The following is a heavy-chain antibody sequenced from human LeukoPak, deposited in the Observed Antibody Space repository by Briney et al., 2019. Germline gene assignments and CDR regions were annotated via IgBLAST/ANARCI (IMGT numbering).Heavy chain of an antibody. J-gene: IGHJ5*02. CDR3: ARKELEGSWFDP. D-gene: IGHD3-3*01. CDR2: ISDSGHTK. V-gene: IGHV3-48*02. CDR1: GFTLSPYA. Sequence: TGGSLRLSCAASGFTLSPYAMNWVRQAPGKGLEWIAFISDSGHTKYNVDSVKGRFTISRDNAKNSVFLQMNSLRDEDTAVYYCARKELEGSWFDPWGQGTLVTVTS.